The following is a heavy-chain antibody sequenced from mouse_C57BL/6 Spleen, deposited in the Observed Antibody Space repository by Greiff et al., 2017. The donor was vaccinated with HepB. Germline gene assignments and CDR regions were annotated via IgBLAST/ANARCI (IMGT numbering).Heavy chain of an antibody. Sequence: QVQLQQPGAELVRPGTSVKLSCKASGYTFTSYWMHWVKQRPGQGLEWIGVIDPSDSYTNYNQKFKGKATLTVDTSSSTAYMQLSSLTSEDSAVYYCAREGDYGGFADWGQGTLVTVSA. CDR2: IDPSDSYT. CDR1: GYTFTSYW. D-gene: IGHD1-1*01. V-gene: IGHV1-59*01. CDR3: AREGDYGGFAD. J-gene: IGHJ3*01.